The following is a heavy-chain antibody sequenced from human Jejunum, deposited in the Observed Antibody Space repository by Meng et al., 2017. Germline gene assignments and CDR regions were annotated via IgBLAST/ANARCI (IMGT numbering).Heavy chain of an antibody. CDR1: GGSISDSNW. J-gene: IGHJ5*02. Sequence: GQLPESGHGLVKPSGTLSLTCAVSGGSISDSNWWSWVRQPPGKELEWIGEIYHTGSTNYNPSLKSRVTMSLDKSKNQFFLDLTSVTAADTAVYYCARDLLGPAIAASGYFDPWGQGTLVTVSS. V-gene: IGHV4-4*02. D-gene: IGHD5-12*01. CDR3: ARDLLGPAIAASGYFDP. CDR2: IYHTGST.